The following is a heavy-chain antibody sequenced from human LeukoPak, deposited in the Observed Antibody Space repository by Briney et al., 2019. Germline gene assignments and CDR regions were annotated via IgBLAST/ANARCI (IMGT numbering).Heavy chain of an antibody. CDR2: INPNSGGT. J-gene: IGHJ3*02. Sequence: ASVKVSCKASGYTFTGYYMHWVRQAPGQGLEWMGWINPNSGGTNYAQKFQGRDTMTRDTSISTAYMELSRLRSDDTAVYYCARDKGGPNAFDIWGQGTMVTVSS. D-gene: IGHD2-15*01. CDR3: ARDKGGPNAFDI. CDR1: GYTFTGYY. V-gene: IGHV1-2*02.